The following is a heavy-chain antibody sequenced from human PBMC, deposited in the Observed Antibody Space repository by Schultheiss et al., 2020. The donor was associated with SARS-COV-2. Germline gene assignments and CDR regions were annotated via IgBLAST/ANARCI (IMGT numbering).Heavy chain of an antibody. CDR3: ARNTFWSGYYGIDY. V-gene: IGHV4-4*02. CDR2: INHSGST. D-gene: IGHD3-3*01. CDR1: GGSISSSNW. Sequence: SETLSLTCAVYGGSISSSNWWSWVRQPPGKGLEWIGEINHSGSTNYNPSLKSRVTISVDTSKNQFSLKLSSVTAADTAVYYCARNTFWSGYYGIDYWGQGTLVTVSS. J-gene: IGHJ4*02.